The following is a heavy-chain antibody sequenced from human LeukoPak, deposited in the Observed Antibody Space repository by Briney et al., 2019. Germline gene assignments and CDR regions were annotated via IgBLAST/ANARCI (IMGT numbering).Heavy chain of an antibody. CDR2: INHSGST. D-gene: IGHD4-23*01. CDR3: ARDPGYGGVP. J-gene: IGHJ5*02. V-gene: IGHV4-34*01. CDR1: GGSLSGYY. Sequence: SETLSLTCAVYGGSLSGYYWSWIRQPPGKGLEWIGEINHSGSTNHNPSLKSRVTISVDTSKNQLSLKLSSMTAADTAVYYCARDPGYGGVPWGQGTLVTVSS.